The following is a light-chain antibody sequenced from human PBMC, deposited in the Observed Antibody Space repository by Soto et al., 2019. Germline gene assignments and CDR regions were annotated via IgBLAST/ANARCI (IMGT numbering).Light chain of an antibody. CDR3: SSYVGTNSYV. Sequence: QSVLTQPPSASGSPGQSVTISCTGTSSDVGGYNYVSWYQQHPGKAPKLIIYEVYTRPSGVPDRFSGSKSGNTAALTVSGLQAEDEADYYCSSYVGTNSYVFGTGTKLTVL. CDR1: SSDVGGYNY. CDR2: EVY. V-gene: IGLV2-8*01. J-gene: IGLJ1*01.